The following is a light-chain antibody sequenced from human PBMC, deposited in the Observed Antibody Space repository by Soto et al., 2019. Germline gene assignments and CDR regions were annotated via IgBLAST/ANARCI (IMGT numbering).Light chain of an antibody. V-gene: IGLV1-44*01. J-gene: IGLJ3*02. CDR1: NSNIGSNT. CDR3: AAWDDSLNGPL. CDR2: SNN. Sequence: VLTQPPSASGTPGQRVTISCSGSNSNIGSNTVNWYQQLPGTAPTLLIYSNNQRPSGVPDRFSGSKSGTSASLAVNGLQSEDEADYYCAAWDDSLNGPLFGGGTKVTVL.